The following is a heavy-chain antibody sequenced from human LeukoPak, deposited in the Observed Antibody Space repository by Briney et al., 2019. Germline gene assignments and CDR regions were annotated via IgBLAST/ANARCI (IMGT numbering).Heavy chain of an antibody. J-gene: IGHJ4*02. D-gene: IGHD1-14*01. CDR3: TRDRSRAEDD. V-gene: IGHV3-7*01. CDR1: GFTFSGHW. Sequence: GGSLRLSGAAYGFTFSGHWMSWVRQAPGKGLEWVANINQGGSDKYYVDSVKGRFTISRDNANNLLYLQMNSLRGEDTAVYYCTRDRSRAEDDWGQGTLVTVSS. CDR2: INQGGSDK.